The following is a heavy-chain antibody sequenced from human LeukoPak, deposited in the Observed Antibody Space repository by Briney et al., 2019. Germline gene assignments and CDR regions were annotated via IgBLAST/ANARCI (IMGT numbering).Heavy chain of an antibody. D-gene: IGHD3-3*01. V-gene: IGHV3-30-3*01. CDR1: GFTFTNYA. J-gene: IGHJ4*02. Sequence: GGSLRLSCAASGFTFTNYAVHWVRQAPGKGLEWVALISYDGSNEYYADSVRGRFTISRDNSNNTLYLHMNSLRAEDTAVYYCARGLGRITIFGVVYWGQGTLVTVSS. CDR3: ARGLGRITIFGVVY. CDR2: ISYDGSNE.